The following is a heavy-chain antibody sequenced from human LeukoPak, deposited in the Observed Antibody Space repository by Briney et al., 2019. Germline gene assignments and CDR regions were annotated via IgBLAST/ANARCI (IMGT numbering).Heavy chain of an antibody. CDR1: GFTLSSYN. CDR3: ARERNGMDV. CDR2: LSSSGTAR. Sequence: GGSLRLSCAASGFTLSSYNMNWVRQAPGKGLECISHLSSSGTARYYADSVKGRFTISRDTAKNSLYLQMNSLRDEDTAVYYCARERNGMDVWGQGTTVTVSS. V-gene: IGHV3-48*02. J-gene: IGHJ6*02.